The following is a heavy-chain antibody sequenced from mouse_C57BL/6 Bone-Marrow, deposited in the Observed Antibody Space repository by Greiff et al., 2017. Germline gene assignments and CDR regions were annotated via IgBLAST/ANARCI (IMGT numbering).Heavy chain of an antibody. V-gene: IGHV3-6*01. CDR1: GYSITSGYY. D-gene: IGHD2-10*01. J-gene: IGHJ3*01. CDR3: ASLLLAY. Sequence: VQLKESGPGLVKPSQSLSLTCSVTGYSITSGYYWNWIRQFPGNKLEWMGYISYDGSNNYNPSLKNRISITRDTSKNQFFLKLNSVTTEDTATYYCASLLLAYWGQGTLVTVSA. CDR2: ISYDGSN.